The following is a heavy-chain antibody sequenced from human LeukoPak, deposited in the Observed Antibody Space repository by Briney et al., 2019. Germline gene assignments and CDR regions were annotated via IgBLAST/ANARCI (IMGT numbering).Heavy chain of an antibody. V-gene: IGHV3-23*01. CDR1: GFTFIAYA. J-gene: IGHJ4*02. CDR2: ISDSGSST. Sequence: GGSLRLSCAASGFTFIAYAMSWVRQAPGKGLEWVSGISDSGSSTNYADSVKGRFTISRDNSKNTLYLQMNSLKAEDTALYYCAKKSVGTTTEGPFDYWRQGTLVIVSS. D-gene: IGHD1-26*01. CDR3: AKKSVGTTTEGPFDY.